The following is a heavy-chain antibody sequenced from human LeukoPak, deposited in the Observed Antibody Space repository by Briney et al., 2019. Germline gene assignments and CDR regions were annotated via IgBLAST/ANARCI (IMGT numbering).Heavy chain of an antibody. CDR1: GYTFTGYY. Sequence: ASVKVSCKASGYTFTGYYIHWVRQAPGQGLEWMGWINPNSGGTNYAQKFQGRVTMTRDTSISTAYMDLSRLRSDDTAVYYCAREGRAAGYYYGMDVWGQGTTVTVSS. CDR3: AREGRAAGYYYGMDV. D-gene: IGHD6-13*01. V-gene: IGHV1-2*02. CDR2: INPNSGGT. J-gene: IGHJ6*02.